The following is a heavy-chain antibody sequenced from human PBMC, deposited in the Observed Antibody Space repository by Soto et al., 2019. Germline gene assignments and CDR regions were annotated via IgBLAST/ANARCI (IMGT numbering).Heavy chain of an antibody. Sequence: QVQLQQWGAGLLKPSETLSLTCAVYGGSFSGYYWRWIRQPPGKGLASLGQINHSGSTHYNPSRKRRVNTSVDTPKNQISLTLSSVNAAATAEYYCARVTFAYNNNNHYYYYYGMDFCGKGTTVTVSS. CDR1: GGSFSGYY. V-gene: IGHV4-34*01. D-gene: IGHD1-20*01. CDR2: INHSGST. CDR3: ARVTFAYNNNNHYYYYYGMDF. J-gene: IGHJ6*04.